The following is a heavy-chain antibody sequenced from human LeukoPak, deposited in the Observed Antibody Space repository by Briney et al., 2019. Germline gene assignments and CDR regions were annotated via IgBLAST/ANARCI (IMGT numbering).Heavy chain of an antibody. Sequence: GGSLRLSCAVSGFIFSDYSMNWVRQTPGKRLEWASSIDSTSTYIYYVDSVKGRFTVSRDNAKRSLYLQMNSLSAEDTATYYCARNFDYYGSGTYNDWWGQGTLVTVSS. CDR3: ARNFDYYGSGTYNDW. CDR2: IDSTSTYI. J-gene: IGHJ4*02. V-gene: IGHV3-21*01. D-gene: IGHD3-10*01. CDR1: GFIFSDYS.